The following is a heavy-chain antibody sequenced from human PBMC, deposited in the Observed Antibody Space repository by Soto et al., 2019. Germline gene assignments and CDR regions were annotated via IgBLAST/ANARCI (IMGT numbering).Heavy chain of an antibody. V-gene: IGHV4-34*01. Sequence: PSETLSLTCAVYGGSFSGYYWSWIRQPPGKGLEWIGEINHSGSTNYNPSLKSRVTISVDTSKNQFSLKLSSVTAADTAVYYCARGPKGEVGGTWYYYAMDVWGQGTTVTVSS. CDR3: ARGPKGEVGGTWYYYAMDV. J-gene: IGHJ6*02. D-gene: IGHD1-26*01. CDR1: GGSFSGYY. CDR2: INHSGST.